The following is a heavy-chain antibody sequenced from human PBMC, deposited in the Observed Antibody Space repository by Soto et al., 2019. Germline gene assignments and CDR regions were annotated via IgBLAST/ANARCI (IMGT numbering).Heavy chain of an antibody. D-gene: IGHD6-19*01. V-gene: IGHV3-23*01. CDR3: AKVEYSSGWYGAYDY. CDR1: GFTFTNYA. CDR2: ISGSGGST. J-gene: IGHJ4*02. Sequence: EVQLLESGGGLVQPGGSLRLSCAASGFTFTNYAMTWVRQAPGKGLKWVSAISGSGGSTYYADSVKGRFAISRDNSKNTLYLQMSSLRAEDTAVYYCAKVEYSSGWYGAYDYWGQGTLVTVSS.